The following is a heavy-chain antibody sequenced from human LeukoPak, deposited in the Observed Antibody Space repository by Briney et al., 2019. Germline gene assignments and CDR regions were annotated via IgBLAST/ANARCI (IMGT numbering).Heavy chain of an antibody. CDR2: IKQDGSEK. CDR1: GFTFSSYW. CDR3: ARDQSLFYYDSSGPGDY. J-gene: IGHJ4*02. V-gene: IGHV3-7*01. Sequence: GGSLRLSCAASGFTFSSYWMSWVRQAPGKGLEWVANIKQDGSEKYYVDSVKGRFTISRDNAKNSLYLQMNSLRAEDTAVYYCARDQSLFYYDSSGPGDYWGQGTLVIVSS. D-gene: IGHD3-22*01.